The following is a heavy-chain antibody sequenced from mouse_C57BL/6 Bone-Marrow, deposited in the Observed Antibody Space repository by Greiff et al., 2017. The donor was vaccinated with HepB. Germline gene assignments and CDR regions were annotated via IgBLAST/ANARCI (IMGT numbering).Heavy chain of an antibody. J-gene: IGHJ2*01. V-gene: IGHV14-4*01. CDR1: GFNIKDDY. CDR2: INPEYGET. CDR3: TGDIVTAY. Sequence: EVKLMESGAELVRPGASVKLSCTASGFNIKDDYMHWVKQRPEQGLEWIGWINPEYGETEYASQFQGQATITADTTSNTAYLQLSSLTSEDTAVYYCTGDIVTAYWGQGTTLTVSS. D-gene: IGHD2-5*01.